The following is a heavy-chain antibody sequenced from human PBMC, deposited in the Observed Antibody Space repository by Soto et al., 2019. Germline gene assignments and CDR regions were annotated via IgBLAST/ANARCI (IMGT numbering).Heavy chain of an antibody. CDR3: AIGLGSSWYERDY. V-gene: IGHV4-34*01. J-gene: IGHJ4*02. CDR1: GGSFSGYY. Sequence: QVQLQQWGAGLLKPSETLSLTCAVYGGSFSGYYWSWIRQPPGKGLEWIGESNHSGSTNYNPSLKSRVAISVDTSKNQFFLRLSSVTAADTAVYYCAIGLGSSWYERDYWGQGTLVAVSS. D-gene: IGHD6-13*01. CDR2: SNHSGST.